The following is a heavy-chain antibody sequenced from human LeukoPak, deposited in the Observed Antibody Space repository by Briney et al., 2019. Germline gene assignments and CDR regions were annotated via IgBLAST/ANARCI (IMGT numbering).Heavy chain of an antibody. CDR1: GESFGAYY. CDR2: INHSGST. D-gene: IGHD1-26*01. CDR3: ARGLGGRDDY. V-gene: IGHV4-34*01. J-gene: IGHJ4*02. Sequence: PSETLSLTCAVYGESFGAYYRSWIRQPPGKGLEWIGEINHSGSTNYNPSLKSRVTLSVDTSKNQFFLNLTSVTAADTAVYYCARGLGGRDDYWGQGTLVTVSS.